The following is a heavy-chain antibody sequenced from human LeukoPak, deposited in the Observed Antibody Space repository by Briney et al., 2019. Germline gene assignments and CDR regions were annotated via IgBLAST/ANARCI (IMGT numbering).Heavy chain of an antibody. V-gene: IGHV3-23*01. Sequence: GGSLRLSCAASGFTFSTYTMSWVRQAPGKGLEWVSAISGSGGNTYYADSVKGRLTISRDNAKNTLYLQINSLRAEDTAVYYCARDDYGGPIDYWGQGTLVTVSS. CDR1: GFTFSTYT. J-gene: IGHJ4*02. CDR2: ISGSGGNT. CDR3: ARDDYGGPIDY. D-gene: IGHD4/OR15-4a*01.